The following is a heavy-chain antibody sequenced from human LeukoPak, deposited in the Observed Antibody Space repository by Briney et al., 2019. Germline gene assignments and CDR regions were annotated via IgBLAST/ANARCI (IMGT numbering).Heavy chain of an antibody. CDR1: GGSISSYY. J-gene: IGHJ4*02. V-gene: IGHV4-59*01. D-gene: IGHD3-22*01. CDR2: IYYSGST. CDR3: ARCATYYYDSSGQKGYYFDY. Sequence: PSETLSLTCTVSGGSISSYYWSWIRQPPGKGLEWIGYIYYSGSTNYNPSLKSRVTISVDTSKNQFSLKLSSVTAADTAVYYCARCATYYYDSSGQKGYYFDYWGQGTLVTVSS.